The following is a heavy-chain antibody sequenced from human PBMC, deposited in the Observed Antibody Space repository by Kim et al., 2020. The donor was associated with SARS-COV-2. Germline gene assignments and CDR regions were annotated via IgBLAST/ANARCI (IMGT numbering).Heavy chain of an antibody. CDR3: ARMQARRGWAYERYYYYGMDV. D-gene: IGHD6-19*01. CDR2: INHSGST. V-gene: IGHV4-34*01. CDR1: GGSFSGYY. J-gene: IGHJ6*02. Sequence: SETLSLTCAVYGGSFSGYYWSWIRQPPGKGLEWIGEINHSGSTNYNPSLKSRVTISVDTSKNQFSLKLSSVTAADTAVYYCARMQARRGWAYERYYYYGMDVWGQGTTVTVSS.